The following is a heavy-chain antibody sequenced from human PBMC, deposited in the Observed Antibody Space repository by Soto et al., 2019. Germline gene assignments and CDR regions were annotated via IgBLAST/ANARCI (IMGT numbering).Heavy chain of an antibody. J-gene: IGHJ3*02. CDR3: ARGLPASRSSWYDAFDI. D-gene: IGHD6-13*01. CDR1: GYTFTSYD. Sequence: ASVKVSCKASGYTFTSYDINWVRQATGQGLEWMGWMNPNSGNTGYAQKFQGRVTMTRNTSISTAYMELSSLRSEDTAVYYCARGLPASRSSWYDAFDIWGQGTMVTVSS. CDR2: MNPNSGNT. V-gene: IGHV1-8*01.